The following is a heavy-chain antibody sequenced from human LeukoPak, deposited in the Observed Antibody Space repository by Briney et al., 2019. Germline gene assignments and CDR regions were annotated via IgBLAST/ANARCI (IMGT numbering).Heavy chain of an antibody. CDR3: ARGGGAYCGGDCRRTFDC. Sequence: GGSLRLSCVASGFTVSTNYMSWVRQAPGKGLEWVSVFYSGGSTYYADSVKGRFTISRDTSKNTLYLQMDSLRAEDTAVYYCARGGGAYCGGDCRRTFDCWGQGTLVTVSS. J-gene: IGHJ4*02. CDR1: GFTVSTNY. CDR2: FYSGGST. V-gene: IGHV3-53*01. D-gene: IGHD2-21*02.